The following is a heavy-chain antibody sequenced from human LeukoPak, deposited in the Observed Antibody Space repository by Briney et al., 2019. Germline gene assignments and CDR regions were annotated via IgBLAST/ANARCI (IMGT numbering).Heavy chain of an antibody. CDR1: GITFNSYA. Sequence: GGSLRLSCAASGITFNSYAMHWVRQAPGKGLEWVAVISHDGSNRYYGDSVKGRFTISRDNSKNTLFLQMDSLRAEDTAVYYCASGYTYYYGSGSYHWGQRTLVTVSS. CDR3: ASGYTYYYGSGSYH. D-gene: IGHD3-10*01. CDR2: ISHDGSNR. J-gene: IGHJ4*02. V-gene: IGHV3-30*04.